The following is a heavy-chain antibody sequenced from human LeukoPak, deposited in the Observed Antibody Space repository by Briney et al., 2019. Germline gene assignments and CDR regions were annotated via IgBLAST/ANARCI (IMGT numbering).Heavy chain of an antibody. J-gene: IGHJ4*02. CDR3: AKGGGQLATVEYYFDY. CDR1: GFTFSSYG. CDR2: IRYDGSNK. D-gene: IGHD6-6*01. V-gene: IGHV3-30*02. Sequence: GSLRLSCAASGFTFSSYGMHWVRQAPGKGLEWVAFIRYDGSNKYYADSVKGRFTISRDNSKNTLYLQMNSLRAEDTAVYYCAKGGGQLATVEYYFDYWGQGTLVTVSS.